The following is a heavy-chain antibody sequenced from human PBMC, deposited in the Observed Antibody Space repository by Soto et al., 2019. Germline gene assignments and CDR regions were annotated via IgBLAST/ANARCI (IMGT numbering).Heavy chain of an antibody. V-gene: IGHV4-39*02. CDR2: VYQSGTT. J-gene: IGHJ3*02. CDR3: AREETAFAFDI. CDR1: GASISTSSDF. Sequence: PSETLSLTCSVSGASISTSSDFWGWIRQAPGKGLEWIGNVYQSGTTRLNPSLKSRVSIFVDRSKNQFSLELSSATAADRAVYYCAREETAFAFDIWGQGTMVTVSS. D-gene: IGHD2-21*02.